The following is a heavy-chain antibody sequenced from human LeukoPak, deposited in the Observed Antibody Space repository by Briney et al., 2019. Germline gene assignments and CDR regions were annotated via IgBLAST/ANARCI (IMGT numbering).Heavy chain of an antibody. D-gene: IGHD2-21*02. CDR3: AKEGPGCGGDCYGVFDY. V-gene: IGHV3-23*01. Sequence: GRSLRLSCAASGFTFSNYAVAWVRQVPGKGLEWVSVISDRGSTIFYADSVKGRFTISRDHSKNTLYLQMHSVRAEDTALYYCAKEGPGCGGDCYGVFDYWGRGTLVTVSS. CDR2: ISDRGSTI. CDR1: GFTFSNYA. J-gene: IGHJ4*02.